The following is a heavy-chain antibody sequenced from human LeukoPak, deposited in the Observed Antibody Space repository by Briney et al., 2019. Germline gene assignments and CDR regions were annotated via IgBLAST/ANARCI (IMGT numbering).Heavy chain of an antibody. D-gene: IGHD2-2*01. Sequence: PGGSLRLSCAASGFIFSDYAMSWVRQAPGKGLEWVSSISGSGGSIYDADSVKGRFTISRDNSKNTLYLQMNSLRAEDTAVYYCAKTKAFTSCFPLDFWGQGTLVTVSS. V-gene: IGHV3-23*01. CDR3: AKTKAFTSCFPLDF. CDR2: ISGSGGSI. J-gene: IGHJ4*02. CDR1: GFIFSDYA.